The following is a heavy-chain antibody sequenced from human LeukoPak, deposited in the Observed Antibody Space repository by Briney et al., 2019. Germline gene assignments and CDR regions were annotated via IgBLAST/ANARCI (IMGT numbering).Heavy chain of an antibody. Sequence: PGGSLRLSCAASGFTFSGYAMSWVRLAPGKGLEWVSAITAGGDGTYYADSVKGRFTISRDNLKNMVFLQMNSLRAEDTAIYYCAKSHASIWHAYDYRAQGTLVTVSS. V-gene: IGHV3-23*01. J-gene: IGHJ4*02. D-gene: IGHD6-13*01. CDR1: GFTFSGYA. CDR3: AKSHASIWHAYDY. CDR2: ITAGGDGT.